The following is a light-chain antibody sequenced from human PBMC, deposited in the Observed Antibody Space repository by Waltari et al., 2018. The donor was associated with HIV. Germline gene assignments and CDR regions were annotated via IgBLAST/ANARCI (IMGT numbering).Light chain of an antibody. CDR1: QSISSW. CDR3: QHYNRYSMWT. Sequence: DIQMTQSPSTLSASVGDRVTITCRASQSISSWLAWYQQKPGKAPKLLIYKASSLESGVPSRFSGSGSGTEFTLTISSLQPDDFATYSCQHYNRYSMWTFGQGTKVEIK. CDR2: KAS. V-gene: IGKV1-5*03. J-gene: IGKJ1*01.